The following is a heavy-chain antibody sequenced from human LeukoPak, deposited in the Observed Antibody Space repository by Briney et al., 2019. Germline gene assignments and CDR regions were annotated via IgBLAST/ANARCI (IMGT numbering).Heavy chain of an antibody. Sequence: GGSLRLSCAASGFTFSNCWMSWVRQAPGKGLEWVANIKQDGSEKYYVDSVKGRFTISRDNAKNSLYLQMNSLRAEDTAVYYCARLRTFDYWGQGTLVTVSS. CDR2: IKQDGSEK. J-gene: IGHJ4*02. CDR1: GFTFSNCW. D-gene: IGHD1-14*01. V-gene: IGHV3-7*03. CDR3: ARLRTFDY.